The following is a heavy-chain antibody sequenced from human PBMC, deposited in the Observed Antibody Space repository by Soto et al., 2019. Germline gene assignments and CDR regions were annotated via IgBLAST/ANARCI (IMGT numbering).Heavy chain of an antibody. J-gene: IGHJ4*02. CDR1: GFTFADYA. V-gene: IGHV3-43D*04. CDR2: INWDGDRT. CDR3: AKALQWGELSLLH. Sequence: ESGGVVVQPGGSLRLSCAASGFTFADYAMNWVRQAPGKGLEWVSLINWDGDRTYYSDSVKGRFTISRDNGKSSLYLQMNSLRAEDTAVYYCAKALQWGELSLLHWGQGTLVTVSS. D-gene: IGHD3-16*02.